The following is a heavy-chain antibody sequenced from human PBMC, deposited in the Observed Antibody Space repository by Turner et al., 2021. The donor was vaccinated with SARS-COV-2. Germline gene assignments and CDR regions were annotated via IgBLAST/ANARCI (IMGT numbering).Heavy chain of an antibody. CDR2: IKQDGGEK. CDR3: VSKGQVAVAGFDS. CDR1: GSAFSNYW. Sequence: EVQLVESGGGLVQPGESLRLSCVASGSAFSNYWRTWVRQAPGKGLEWVANIKQDGGEKYYVDSVQGRFTISRDNAENSLYLKMNSLRVEDTAMYYCVSKGQVAVAGFDSWGQGTLVTVSS. D-gene: IGHD6-19*01. V-gene: IGHV3-7*01. J-gene: IGHJ4*02.